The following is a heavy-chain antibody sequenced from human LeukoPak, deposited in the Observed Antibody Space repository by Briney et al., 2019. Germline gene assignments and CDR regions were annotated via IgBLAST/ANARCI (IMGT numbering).Heavy chain of an antibody. D-gene: IGHD6-13*01. Sequence: GRSLRLSCAASGFTFDDYAMHWVRQAPGKGLEWVSLISWDGGSTYYADSVKGRFTISRDNSKNSLYLQMNSLRAEDTALYYCAKDGLPKYSTTYYYYYYMDVWGKGTTVTVSS. CDR1: GFTFDDYA. CDR3: AKDGLPKYSTTYYYYYYMDV. J-gene: IGHJ6*03. CDR2: ISWDGGST. V-gene: IGHV3-43D*03.